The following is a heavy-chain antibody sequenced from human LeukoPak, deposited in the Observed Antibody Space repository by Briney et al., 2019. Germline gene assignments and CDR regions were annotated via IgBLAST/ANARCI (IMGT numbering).Heavy chain of an antibody. D-gene: IGHD3-22*01. CDR3: ARDPGGYYDSSGYYSHVGYFDY. CDR2: IYYSGST. J-gene: IGHJ4*02. V-gene: IGHV4-59*01. CDR1: GGSISSYY. Sequence: PSETLSLTXTVSGGSISSYYWSWIRQPPGKGLEWIGYIYYSGSTNYNPSLKSRVTISVDTSKNQFSLKLSSATAADTAVYYCARDPGGYYDSSGYYSHVGYFDYWGQGTLVTVSS.